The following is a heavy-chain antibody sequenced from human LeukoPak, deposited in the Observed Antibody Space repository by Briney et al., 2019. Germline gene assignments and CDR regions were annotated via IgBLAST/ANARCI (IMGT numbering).Heavy chain of an antibody. V-gene: IGHV1-18*01. J-gene: IGHJ4*02. CDR2: ISSYNSNA. Sequence: GASVRVSCKASGFSFTNYGVAWVRQAPGQGLEWMGSISSYNSNAKYARNFQGRVTMTTDTSTSTAYMELRSLRSDDTAVYYCARGYGSGWSDYWGQGTLVTVSS. CDR3: ARGYGSGWSDY. CDR1: GFSFTNYG. D-gene: IGHD6-19*01.